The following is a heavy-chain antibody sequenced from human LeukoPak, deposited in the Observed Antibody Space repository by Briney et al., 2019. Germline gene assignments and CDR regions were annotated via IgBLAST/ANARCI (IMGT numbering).Heavy chain of an antibody. CDR2: IRSSGSPI. CDR3: ARDIVLNYDILTGYGLREYNWFDP. Sequence: GGSLRLSCAASGFTFSSYSMTWVRQAPGKGLEWISYIRSSGSPIYYADSVRGRFTISKDNAKNSLYLQMNSLRDEDTAVYYCARDIVLNYDILTGYGLREYNWFDPWGQGTLVTVSS. CDR1: GFTFSSYS. V-gene: IGHV3-48*02. J-gene: IGHJ5*02. D-gene: IGHD3-9*01.